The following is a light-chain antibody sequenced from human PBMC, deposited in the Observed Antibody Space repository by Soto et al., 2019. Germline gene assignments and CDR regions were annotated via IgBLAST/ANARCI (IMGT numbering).Light chain of an antibody. CDR2: DNT. J-gene: IGLJ2*01. V-gene: IGLV1-51*01. CDR1: SSNIGNNG. CDR3: GTWDSRLSAEV. Sequence: QSVLTQPPSVSAAPGQKVTISCSGSSSNIGNNGVSWYQQLPGTAPKLLIYDNTERPSGIPDRFSGSRSGTSATLGITGLQTGDEADYYCGTWDSRLSAEVFGGGTKLTVL.